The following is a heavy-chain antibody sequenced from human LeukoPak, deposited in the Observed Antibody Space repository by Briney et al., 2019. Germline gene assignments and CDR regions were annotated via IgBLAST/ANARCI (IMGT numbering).Heavy chain of an antibody. CDR2: ISGSGATT. CDR3: ATYLWFGELSSSGKKFDP. V-gene: IGHV3-23*01. D-gene: IGHD3-10*01. CDR1: GFTLSSYA. Sequence: GGSLRLSCAASGFTLSSYAMSWVRQAPGKGLEWVSGISGSGATTYYADSVKGRFTISRDNSKNTLYLQMNSLRAEDTAVYYCATYLWFGELSSSGKKFDPWGQGTLVTVSS. J-gene: IGHJ5*02.